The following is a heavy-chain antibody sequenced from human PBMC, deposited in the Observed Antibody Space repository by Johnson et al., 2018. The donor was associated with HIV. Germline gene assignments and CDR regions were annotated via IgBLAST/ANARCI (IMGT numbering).Heavy chain of an antibody. CDR1: GFIFSDSW. Sequence: VQLVESGGGLVQPGGSLRLSCAASGFIFSDSWMHWVRQAPGKGLVWVSRINKDGSATGYVDSMKGRFTISRDNAKNSLSLQMNSLTVDDTAIYYCGRGMAAANWGQGTMVTVSS. V-gene: IGHV3-74*01. CDR2: INKDGSAT. J-gene: IGHJ3*01. D-gene: IGHD6-13*01. CDR3: GRGMAAAN.